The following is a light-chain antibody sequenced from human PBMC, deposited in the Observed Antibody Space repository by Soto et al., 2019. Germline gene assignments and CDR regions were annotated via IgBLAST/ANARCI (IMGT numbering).Light chain of an antibody. Sequence: QSVLTQPASVSGSPGQSITISCTGTSSDVGRYNYVSWYQQHPGKVPKLTIYEVSNRPSGVSNRFSGSKSGNTASLTISGLQAEDEADYYCSSYTSSSTYVFGTGTKLTVL. CDR2: EVS. V-gene: IGLV2-14*01. CDR3: SSYTSSSTYV. CDR1: SSDVGRYNY. J-gene: IGLJ1*01.